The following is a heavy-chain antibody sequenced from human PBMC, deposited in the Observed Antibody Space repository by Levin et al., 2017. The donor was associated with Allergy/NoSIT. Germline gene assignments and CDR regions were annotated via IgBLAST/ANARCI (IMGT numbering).Heavy chain of an antibody. Sequence: GESLKISCAASGFTLSNYPMHWVRQAPGKGLDWVALLSDDGNNKYYADSVKGRFTISRDNSKNTLYLQMNGLRVEDTAVYYCARWRKLGLGKSGFDIWGQGTLVTVSS. J-gene: IGHJ3*02. CDR1: GFTLSNYP. CDR3: ARWRKLGLGKSGFDI. V-gene: IGHV3-30-3*01. D-gene: IGHD1-7*01. CDR2: LSDDGNNK.